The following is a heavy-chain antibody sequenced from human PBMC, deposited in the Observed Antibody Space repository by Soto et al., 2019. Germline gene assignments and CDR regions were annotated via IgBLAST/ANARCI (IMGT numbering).Heavy chain of an antibody. Sequence: GGSLRLSCAASGFTFSGSAMHWVRQASGKGLEWVGRIRSKPNSYATAYAASVKGRFTISRDDSKNTAYLQMNSLKTEDTAGYYCCAIRGGQPDYWGQGTLVTVSS. D-gene: IGHD3-10*01. CDR2: IRSKPNSYAT. V-gene: IGHV3-73*01. J-gene: IGHJ4*02. CDR3: CAIRGGQPDY. CDR1: GFTFSGSA.